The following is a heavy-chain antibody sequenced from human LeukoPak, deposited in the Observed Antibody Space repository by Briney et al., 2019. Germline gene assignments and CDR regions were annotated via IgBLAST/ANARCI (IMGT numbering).Heavy chain of an antibody. CDR3: ARVYGSGSLLIKD. V-gene: IGHV3-48*01. CDR2: IDTRSNTI. D-gene: IGHD3-10*01. Sequence: GGSLRLSCAASGFTFSSYSMNWVRQAPGKGLEWVSYIDTRSNTIYYADSVKGRFTISRDNAKNSLYLQMNSLRAEDTAVYYCARVYGSGSLLIKDWGQGTLVTVSS. J-gene: IGHJ4*02. CDR1: GFTFSSYS.